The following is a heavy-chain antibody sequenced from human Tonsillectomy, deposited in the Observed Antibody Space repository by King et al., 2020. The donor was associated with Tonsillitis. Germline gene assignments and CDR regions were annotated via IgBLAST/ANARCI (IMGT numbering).Heavy chain of an antibody. Sequence: VQLVESGGGLVQPGGSLRLSCAASGFTFSTYAMSFVRQAPGKGLEWVSAISGSGGRTYYADSLKGRLTISRDNSKNTLYLQMNSLRAEDTAVYYCAKQYYGDYVDYFQHWGQGTLVTVSS. CDR2: ISGSGGRT. CDR3: AKQYYGDYVDYFQH. J-gene: IGHJ1*01. CDR1: GFTFSTYA. D-gene: IGHD4-17*01. V-gene: IGHV3-23*04.